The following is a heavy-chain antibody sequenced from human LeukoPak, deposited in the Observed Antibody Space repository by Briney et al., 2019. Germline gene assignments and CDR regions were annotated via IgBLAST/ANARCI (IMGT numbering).Heavy chain of an antibody. CDR3: AKVPDAFDI. CDR1: GFPSRFLG. J-gene: IGHJ3*02. Sequence: GGSLRLSCTYSGFPSRFLGMSWVRQAPGKGLEWVSAISGSGGSTYYADSVKGRFTISRDNSKNTLYLQMNSLRAEDTAVYYCAKVPDAFDIWGQGTMVTVSS. V-gene: IGHV3-23*01. CDR2: ISGSGGST.